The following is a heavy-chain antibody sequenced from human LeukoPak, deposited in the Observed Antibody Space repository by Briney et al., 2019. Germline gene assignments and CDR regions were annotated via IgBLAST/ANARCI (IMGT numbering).Heavy chain of an antibody. CDR1: GGSIRSSSYY. D-gene: IGHD6-13*01. V-gene: IGHV4-39*07. Sequence: SETLSLTCTVSGGSIRSSSYYWGWIRQPPGKGLEWIGSIYYSGSTYYNPSLKSRVTISVDTSKNQFSLKLSSVTAADTAVYYCARGRAAAAPFDYWGQGTLVTVSS. CDR3: ARGRAAAAPFDY. CDR2: IYYSGST. J-gene: IGHJ4*02.